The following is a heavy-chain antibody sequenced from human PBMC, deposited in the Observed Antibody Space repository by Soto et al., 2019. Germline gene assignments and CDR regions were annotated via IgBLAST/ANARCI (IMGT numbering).Heavy chain of an antibody. CDR1: RGTFSSSA. CDR2: IIPIFCTA. V-gene: IGHV1-69*06. CDR3: AREILNTRTVGATYLDY. Sequence: SVKLSCQPPRGTFSSSATSWVRHSPGQGLAWMVGIIPIFCTANYALKFPGRVTITADKSTSTAYMELSSLRSEDTAVYYCAREILNTRTVGATYLDYWGKGTLLTVS. D-gene: IGHD1-26*01. J-gene: IGHJ4*02.